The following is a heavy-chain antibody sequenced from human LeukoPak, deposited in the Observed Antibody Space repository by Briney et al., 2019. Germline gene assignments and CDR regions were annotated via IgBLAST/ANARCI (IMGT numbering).Heavy chain of an antibody. CDR2: IIPIFGTA. V-gene: IGHV1-69*05. CDR1: GGTFSSYA. J-gene: IGHJ4*02. CDR3: ATGESGAQSFDY. Sequence: GASVKVSCKASGGTFSSYAISWVRQAPGQGLEWMGRIIPIFGTANYAQKFQGRVTITTDESTSTAYMELSSLRSEDTAVYYCATGESGAQSFDYWGQGTLVTVSS. D-gene: IGHD3-10*01.